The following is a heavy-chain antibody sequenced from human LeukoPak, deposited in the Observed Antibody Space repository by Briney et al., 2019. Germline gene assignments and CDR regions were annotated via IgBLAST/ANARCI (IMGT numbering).Heavy chain of an antibody. CDR1: GFTFSSYS. V-gene: IGHV3-21*01. J-gene: IGHJ4*02. Sequence: PGGSLRLSCAASGFTFSSYSMNWVRQAPGKGLEWVSSISSSSSYIYYADSVKGRFTISRDNAKNSLYLQMNSLRAEDTAVYYCARDLDSGSSSWQKLFDYWGQGTLVTVSS. CDR3: ARDLDSGSSSWQKLFDY. CDR2: ISSSSSYI. D-gene: IGHD6-13*01.